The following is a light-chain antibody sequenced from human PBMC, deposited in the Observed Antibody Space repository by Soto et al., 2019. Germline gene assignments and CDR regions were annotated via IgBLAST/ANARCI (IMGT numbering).Light chain of an antibody. V-gene: IGLV2-8*01. Sequence: QSVLTQPPSASGSPGQSVTISCTGTSSDVGGYNYVSWYQQHPGKAPKLMIYEVSKRPSGVPDRFSGSKSGNTASLTVSGLQAEDEADYYCSSYAGSNLWVFGGGTKLPS. CDR1: SSDVGGYNY. CDR3: SSYAGSNLWV. CDR2: EVS. J-gene: IGLJ3*02.